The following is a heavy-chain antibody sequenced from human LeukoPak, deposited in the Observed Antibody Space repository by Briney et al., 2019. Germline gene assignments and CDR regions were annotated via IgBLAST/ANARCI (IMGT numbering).Heavy chain of an antibody. CDR2: MNPNSGST. J-gene: IGHJ4*02. Sequence: GASVKVSCKASGYTFTSYDINWVRQATGQGLEWMGWMNPNSGSTGYAQKFQGRVTITRNTSISTAYMEPSGLRSEDTAVYYCARGRSTGYPYYFEYWGQGTLLTVSS. D-gene: IGHD5-12*01. CDR1: GYTFTSYD. V-gene: IGHV1-8*03. CDR3: ARGRSTGYPYYFEY.